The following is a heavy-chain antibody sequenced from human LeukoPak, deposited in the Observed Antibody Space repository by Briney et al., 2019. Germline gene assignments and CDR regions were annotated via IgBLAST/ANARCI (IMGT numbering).Heavy chain of an antibody. J-gene: IGHJ4*02. V-gene: IGHV4-39*01. CDR2: IYYSGST. CDR3: ARRDFDY. Sequence: SETLSLTCTVSGGSISSGSYYWGWIRQPPGKGLEWIGGIYYSGSTYYNPSLKSRVTISVDTSKNQFSLKLSSVTAADTAVYYCARRDFDYWGQGTLVTVSS. CDR1: GGSISSGSYY.